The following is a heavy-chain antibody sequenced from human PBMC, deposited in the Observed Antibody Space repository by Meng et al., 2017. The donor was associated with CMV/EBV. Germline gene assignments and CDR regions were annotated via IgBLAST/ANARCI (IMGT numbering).Heavy chain of an antibody. CDR2: IYYSGST. CDR3: ARRTMIDAFDI. Sequence: LRPSRPASGGSISCYYWSWIRQPPGKGLEWIGYIYYSGSTNYNPPLKSRVTISVDTSKNQFSLKLSSVTAADTAVYYCARRTMIDAFDIWGQGTMVTVSS. J-gene: IGHJ3*02. CDR1: GGSISCYY. V-gene: IGHV4-59*01. D-gene: IGHD3-22*01.